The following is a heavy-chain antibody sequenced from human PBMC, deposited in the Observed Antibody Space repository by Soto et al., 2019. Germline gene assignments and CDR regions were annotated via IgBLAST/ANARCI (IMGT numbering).Heavy chain of an antibody. CDR1: GGSISSYY. D-gene: IGHD3-10*01. CDR2: IYYSGST. J-gene: IGHJ4*02. V-gene: IGHV4-59*01. Sequence: QVQLQESGPGLVKPSETLSLTCTVSGGSISSYYWSWIRQPPGKGLEWIGYIYYSGSTNYNPSLKSRVTISVDTSKNQFSLKLSSVTAADTAVYYCARGPRRYGSGSYDYWGQGTLVTVSS. CDR3: ARGPRRYGSGSYDY.